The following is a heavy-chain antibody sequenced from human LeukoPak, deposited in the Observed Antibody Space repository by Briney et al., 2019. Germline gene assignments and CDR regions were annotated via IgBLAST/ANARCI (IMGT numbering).Heavy chain of an antibody. CDR3: ARASMVRAANFYYGMDV. V-gene: IGHV3-11*05. CDR1: GFTFTAYY. Sequence: GGSLRLSCAAPGFTFTAYYMSWIRQAPGKGLEWVSYISSSSSYTNYADSVKGRFTISRDNAKNSLYLQMNSLRAEDTAVYYCARASMVRAANFYYGMDVWGQGTTVTVSS. J-gene: IGHJ6*02. CDR2: ISSSSSYT. D-gene: IGHD3-10*01.